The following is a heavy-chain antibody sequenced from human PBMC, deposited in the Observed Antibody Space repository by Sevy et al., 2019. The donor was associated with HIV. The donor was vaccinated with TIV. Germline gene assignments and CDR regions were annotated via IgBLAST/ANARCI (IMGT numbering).Heavy chain of an antibody. CDR2: IIPIFGTA. CDR3: ARDKTYYSGSGSPKRVHEAYDY. Sequence: ASVKVSCKASGGTFSSYAISWVRQAPGQGLEWMGGIIPIFGTANYAQKFQGRVTITADESTSTAYVELSSLRSEDTAVYYCARDKTYYSGSGSPKRVHEAYDYWGQGTLVTVSS. CDR1: GGTFSSYA. V-gene: IGHV1-69*13. D-gene: IGHD3-10*01. J-gene: IGHJ4*02.